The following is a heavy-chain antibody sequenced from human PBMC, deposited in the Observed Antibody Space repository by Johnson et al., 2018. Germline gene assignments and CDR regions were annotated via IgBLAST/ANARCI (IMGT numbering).Heavy chain of an antibody. CDR1: GGTFSSYD. D-gene: IGHD2-21*01. V-gene: IGHV1-69*01. CDR3: ARVHPHSLYYDGMDV. Sequence: VQLVESGAEVKKPGSSVKVSCKASGGTFSSYDISWVRQAPGQGLEWMGGIIPIFGTANYAQKFKGRVTINADESTSTAYMELSSLRSEDTDVYYCARVHPHSLYYDGMDVWGQGTTVTVSS. J-gene: IGHJ6*02. CDR2: IIPIFGTA.